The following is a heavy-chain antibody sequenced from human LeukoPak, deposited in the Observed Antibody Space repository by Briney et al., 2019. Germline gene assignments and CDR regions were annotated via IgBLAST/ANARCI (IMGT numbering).Heavy chain of an antibody. J-gene: IGHJ2*01. Sequence: GGSLRLSCAASGFNFNTYAMSWVRQPPGKGLEWVSVIYSGGRTYYADSVKGRFTISRDNSKNTVYLQMNSLRAEDTALYYCAKDLFLWYFDLWGRGTLVTVSS. CDR3: AKDLFLWYFDL. CDR2: IYSGGRT. V-gene: IGHV3-23*03. D-gene: IGHD2-21*01. CDR1: GFNFNTYA.